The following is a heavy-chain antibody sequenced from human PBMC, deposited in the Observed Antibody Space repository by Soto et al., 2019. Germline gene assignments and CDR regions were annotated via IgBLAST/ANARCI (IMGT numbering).Heavy chain of an antibody. J-gene: IGHJ4*02. V-gene: IGHV4-38-2*01. Sequence: SETLSLTCDVSGYAISSGFYWAWIRQPPGKRLEWIGNIYFTGTTSYNPSLKTRVTMSVDTSKNQFSLRLSSVTAADTAVFYCARVRRIGMSGSPGDSWGKGTQVTVS. D-gene: IGHD3-10*01. CDR2: IYFTGTT. CDR3: ARVRRIGMSGSPGDS. CDR1: GYAISSGFY.